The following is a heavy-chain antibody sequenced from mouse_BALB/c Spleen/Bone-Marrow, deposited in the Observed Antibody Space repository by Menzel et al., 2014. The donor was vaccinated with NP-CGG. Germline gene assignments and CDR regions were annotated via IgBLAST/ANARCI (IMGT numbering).Heavy chain of an antibody. V-gene: IGHV1-67*01. Sequence: QVQLQQSGPELVRPGVSVKLSCKGSGYTFTAYAMHWVKQSHAKSLEWIGLISTYSGNTHYNQNFKGKATMTVDKSSSTAKMVRSRLTSEDSAIYYCARNFYGSSYFDYWGQGTTLTVSS. D-gene: IGHD1-1*01. CDR2: ISTYSGNT. J-gene: IGHJ2*01. CDR1: GYTFTAYA. CDR3: ARNFYGSSYFDY.